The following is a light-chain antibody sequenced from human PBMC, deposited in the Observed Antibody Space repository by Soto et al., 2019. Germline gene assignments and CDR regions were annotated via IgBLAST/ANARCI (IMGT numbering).Light chain of an antibody. J-gene: IGLJ3*02. CDR2: EVS. V-gene: IGLV2-8*01. Sequence: QSALTQPPSASGSPGQSVTISCTGTSSDVGGYNYVSWYQPHPGKAPKLMIYEVSKRPSGVPDRFSGSKSGNTASLTVSGRQAEDEAEYYCSSYAGSNNWVFGGGTKLTVL. CDR3: SSYAGSNNWV. CDR1: SSDVGGYNY.